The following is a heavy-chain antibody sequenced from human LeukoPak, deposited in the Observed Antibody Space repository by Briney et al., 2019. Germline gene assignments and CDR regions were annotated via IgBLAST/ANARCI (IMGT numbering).Heavy chain of an antibody. J-gene: IGHJ6*02. V-gene: IGHV7-4-1*02. CDR1: GYTFTTYA. CDR3: ARLAVDYYYYGMDV. D-gene: IGHD6-19*01. Sequence: ASVKVSCKASGYTFTTYAMNWVRQAPGQGLEWMGWINTNTASPTYAQGFTGRFVFSLDTSVSTAYLQISSLKAEDTAVYYCARLAVDYYYYGMDVWGQGTTVTVSS. CDR2: INTNTASP.